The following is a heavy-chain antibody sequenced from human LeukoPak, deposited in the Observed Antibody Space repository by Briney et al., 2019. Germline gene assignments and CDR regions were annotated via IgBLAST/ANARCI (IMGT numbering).Heavy chain of an antibody. Sequence: GGSLRLSCAASGFTFSSYSMNWVRQAPGKGLEWVSTIGGSDGTTYYAASVEGRFTISRDNSRNTLYLQMSSLRAEDTAVYYCARRHSGGYYDYWGQGTLVTVSS. V-gene: IGHV3-23*01. D-gene: IGHD3-22*01. CDR1: GFTFSSYS. J-gene: IGHJ4*02. CDR3: ARRHSGGYYDY. CDR2: IGGSDGTT.